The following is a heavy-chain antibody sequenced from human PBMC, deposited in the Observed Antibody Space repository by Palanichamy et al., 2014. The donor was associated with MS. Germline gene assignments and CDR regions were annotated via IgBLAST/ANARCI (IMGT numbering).Heavy chain of an antibody. D-gene: IGHD1-1*01. CDR3: AKGGDPDTTFYGTDV. CDR2: ISYDGSNK. Sequence: QVQLVESGGGVVQPGRSLRLSCAASGFTFSSYGMHWVRQAPGKGLEWVAVISYDGSNKYYADSVKGRFTISRDNSKNTLYLQMNSLRAEDTAVYYCAKGGDPDTTFYGTDVWGQGTTVTVSS. J-gene: IGHJ6*02. V-gene: IGHV3-30*18. CDR1: GFTFSSYG.